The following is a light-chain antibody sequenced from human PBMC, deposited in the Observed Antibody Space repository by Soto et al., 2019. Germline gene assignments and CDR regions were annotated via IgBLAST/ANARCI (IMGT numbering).Light chain of an antibody. J-gene: IGKJ1*01. Sequence: DIVMTQSPDSLAVSLGERATINCKSSQNVLYSSNNKNYLAWYQQRPGQPPKLLIYWASTRESGVPDRCSGSGSGTDFPLTISSLQAEDVAVYCCQHCYTTHRTFGQGTKVEIK. CDR1: QNVLYSSNNKNY. V-gene: IGKV4-1*01. CDR2: WAS. CDR3: QHCYTTHRT.